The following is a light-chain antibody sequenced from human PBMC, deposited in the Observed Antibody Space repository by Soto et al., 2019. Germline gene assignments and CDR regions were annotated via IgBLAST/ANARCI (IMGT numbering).Light chain of an antibody. J-gene: IGKJ1*01. CDR2: RAS. V-gene: IGKV3-20*01. CDR1: QSVIDNY. Sequence: EIVLTQSPGTLSLSPGERVTLSCRASQSVIDNYLAWFQQKPGQAPRLLIYRASSRATGIPDRFSGSGSGTDFALTSSRLEPEDFAVYYCQQYGSSPWTFGQGTKVDIK. CDR3: QQYGSSPWT.